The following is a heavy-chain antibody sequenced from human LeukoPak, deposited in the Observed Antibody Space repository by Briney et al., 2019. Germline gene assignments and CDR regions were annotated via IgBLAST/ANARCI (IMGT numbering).Heavy chain of an antibody. V-gene: IGHV3-21*01. D-gene: IGHD2-2*01. CDR3: ARDRYCTSTSCYGTDY. Sequence: PGGSLRLSFAASGFTFSSYSMNWVRQAPGKGLEWVSSISSSSNYIYYADSVKGRFTISRDNAKNSLYLQMNSLRAEDTAVYYCARDRYCTSTSCYGTDYWGQGTLVTVSS. J-gene: IGHJ4*02. CDR1: GFTFSSYS. CDR2: ISSSSNYI.